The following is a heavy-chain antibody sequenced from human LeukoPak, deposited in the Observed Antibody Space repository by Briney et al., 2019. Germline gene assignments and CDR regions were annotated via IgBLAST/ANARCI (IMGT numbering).Heavy chain of an antibody. CDR3: ARRVCSSTSCYGPDY. CDR2: IIPIYDPV. Sequence: GSSVKVSCKASGGTLSSYAFSWMRQAPGQGLEWMGRIIPIYDPVDYAQRFQGRVTITTDESTNTVYMELSRLRSDDTAVYYCARRVCSSTSCYGPDYWGQGTLVTVSS. CDR1: GGTLSSYA. J-gene: IGHJ4*02. V-gene: IGHV1-69*05. D-gene: IGHD2-2*01.